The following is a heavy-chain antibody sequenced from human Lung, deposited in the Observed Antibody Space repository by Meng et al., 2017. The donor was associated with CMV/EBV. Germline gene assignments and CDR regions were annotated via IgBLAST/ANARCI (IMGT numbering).Heavy chain of an antibody. CDR3: VRANLGSADY. J-gene: IGHJ4*02. Sequence: QVQLWESGAEVKKAGASVKVSCKASGYTFTGYYMHWLRQAPGQGLEWVGRITPSSGGTTYAQKFQGRVTMTRDTSISTAYMELSSLRSDDAAIYYCVRANLGSADYWGQGTLVTVSS. CDR1: GYTFTGYY. CDR2: ITPSSGGT. D-gene: IGHD7-27*01. V-gene: IGHV1-2*06.